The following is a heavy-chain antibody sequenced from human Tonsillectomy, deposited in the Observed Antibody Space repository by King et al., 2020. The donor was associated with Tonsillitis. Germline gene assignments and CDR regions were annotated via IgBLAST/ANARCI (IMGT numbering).Heavy chain of an antibody. J-gene: IGHJ6*02. CDR1: GFTFSSFT. D-gene: IGHD1-1*01. CDR2: ISGSSSYI. CDR3: ARDQVPGEYNSQNSYYYYVMDV. Sequence: VQLVESGGGLVKPGGSLRLSCAASGFTFSSFTMSWVRQAPGKGLEWVSSISGSSSYIYYADSVKGRFTISRDNAKNSLYLQMTSLRAEDTAVYYCARDQVPGEYNSQNSYYYYVMDVWGQGTTVTVSS. V-gene: IGHV3-21*01.